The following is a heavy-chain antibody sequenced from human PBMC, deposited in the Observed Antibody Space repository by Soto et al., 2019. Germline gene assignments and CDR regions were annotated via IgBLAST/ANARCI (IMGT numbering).Heavy chain of an antibody. CDR1: GFTFSSYG. V-gene: IGHV3-30*18. J-gene: IGHJ4*02. D-gene: IGHD3-16*01. CDR3: AKGRLRFHPSGWAFDY. CDR2: ISYDGSNK. Sequence: QVQLVESGGGVVQPGRSLRLSCAASGFTFSSYGMHWVRQAPGKGLEWVAVISYDGSNKYYADSVKGRFTISRDNSKNTLYMQMNSLRAEDTAVYSCAKGRLRFHPSGWAFDYWGQGTLVTVSS.